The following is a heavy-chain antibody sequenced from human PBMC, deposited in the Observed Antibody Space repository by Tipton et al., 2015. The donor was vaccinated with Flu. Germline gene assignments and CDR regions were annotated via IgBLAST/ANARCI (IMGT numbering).Heavy chain of an antibody. Sequence: QVQLVQSGAEVRKPGASVKVSCKTSGYTFTGDYIHWVRQAPGQGLEWMGRINPHSGDTKIAQRFQGRITMTRDTSISTSYMELRRLRSDDTAVYFCASLGAYSYFDSWGQGTLVTVSS. D-gene: IGHD5-12*01. CDR3: ASLGAYSYFDS. CDR2: INPHSGDT. V-gene: IGHV1-2*06. J-gene: IGHJ4*02. CDR1: GYTFTGDY.